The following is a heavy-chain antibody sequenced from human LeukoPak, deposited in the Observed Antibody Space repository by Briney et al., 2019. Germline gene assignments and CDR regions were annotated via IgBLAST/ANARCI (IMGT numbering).Heavy chain of an antibody. V-gene: IGHV3-48*03. Sequence: GGSLRLSCAASGFTFSSYEMNWVRQAPGKGLEWVSYISSSGGTIYYADSVKGRFTISRDNAKNSLYLQMNSLRAEDTAVYYCARFMGWLRFIDYWGQGTLVTVSS. CDR2: ISSSGGTI. CDR3: ARFMGWLRFIDY. CDR1: GFTFSSYE. D-gene: IGHD5-12*01. J-gene: IGHJ4*02.